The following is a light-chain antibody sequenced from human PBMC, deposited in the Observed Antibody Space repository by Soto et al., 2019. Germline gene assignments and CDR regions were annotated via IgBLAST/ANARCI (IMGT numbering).Light chain of an antibody. CDR1: QSVSSNL. CDR3: QQYGRSPFT. CDR2: GAS. V-gene: IGKV3-20*01. Sequence: EIVLTQSPGTLSLSPGERATLSCRASQSVSSNLLAWYQQKPGQAPRLLIYGASSRAADIPARFSGSGSGTDFTLTISRLEPEDFAVYYCQQYGRSPFTFGPGTKVDIK. J-gene: IGKJ3*01.